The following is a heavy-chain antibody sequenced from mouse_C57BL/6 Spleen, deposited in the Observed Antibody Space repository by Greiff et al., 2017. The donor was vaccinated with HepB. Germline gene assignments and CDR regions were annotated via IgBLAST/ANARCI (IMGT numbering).Heavy chain of an antibody. J-gene: IGHJ1*03. Sequence: QVQLQQSGAELVRPGASVKLSCKASGYTFTDYYINWVKQRPGQGLEWIARIYPGSGNTYYNEKFKGKATLTAEKSSSTAYMQLSSLTSEDSAVYFCAREYYGSSLLWYFDVWGTGTTVTVSS. CDR2: IYPGSGNT. CDR3: AREYYGSSLLWYFDV. V-gene: IGHV1-76*01. CDR1: GYTFTDYY. D-gene: IGHD1-1*01.